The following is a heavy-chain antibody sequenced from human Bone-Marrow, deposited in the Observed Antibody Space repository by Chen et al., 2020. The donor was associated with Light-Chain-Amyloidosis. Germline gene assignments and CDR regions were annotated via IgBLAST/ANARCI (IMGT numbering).Heavy chain of an antibody. CDR1: TYDFTGYY. J-gene: IGHJ4*02. D-gene: IGHD2-21*01. V-gene: IGHV1-69-2*01. CDR3: ANLWFDESFPDY. CDR2: INPENGET. Sequence: EVQLAQSGPEVKTTGATVKISCKVSTYDFTGYYMHWVQQAPGKGPEWMGLINPENGETVYAEKFQGRLTFTADTSIDTAYMELSGLRSEDTAVYYCANLWFDESFPDYWGQGTLVTVSS.